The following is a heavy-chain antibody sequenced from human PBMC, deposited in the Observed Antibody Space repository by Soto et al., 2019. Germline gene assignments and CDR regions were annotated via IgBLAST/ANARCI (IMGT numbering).Heavy chain of an antibody. V-gene: IGHV4-39*01. Sequence: SDTLSLTCAVSGDSLSRSSYYWGWFRQPPGKGQKWIGCIYYSGSTYYNPSLKSRVTISVDTSTNQSSLKLSSVTAADTAVYYCARHVDYCSSASCSVYYSSGMEVWRQGTTVTVSS. CDR3: ARHVDYCSSASCSVYYSSGMEV. CDR1: GDSLSRSSYY. CDR2: IYYSGST. J-gene: IGHJ6*02. D-gene: IGHD2-2*01.